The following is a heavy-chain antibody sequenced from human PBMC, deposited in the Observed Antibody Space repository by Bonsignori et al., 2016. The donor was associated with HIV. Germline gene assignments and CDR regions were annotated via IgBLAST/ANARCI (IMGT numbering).Heavy chain of an antibody. V-gene: IGHV4-38-2*01. CDR2: IYHSGST. Sequence: WIRQPPGKGLEWIGSIYHSGSTYYNPSLKSRVTISVDTSKNQFSLKLSSVTAADTAVYYCARREGFLEWLFVYWGQGTLVTVSS. CDR3: ARREGFLEWLFVY. J-gene: IGHJ4*02. D-gene: IGHD3-3*01.